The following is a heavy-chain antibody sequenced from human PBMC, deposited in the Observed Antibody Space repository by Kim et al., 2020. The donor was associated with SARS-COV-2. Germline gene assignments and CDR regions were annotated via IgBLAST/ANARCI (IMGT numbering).Heavy chain of an antibody. V-gene: IGHV1-2*05. Sequence: ASVKVSCKASGYTFTGYYMHWVRQAPGQGLEWMGRINPKSGGTNFAQKFQGRVTMTRDTSISTAYMELSRLRSDDTVVYYCASGGGVAEVLLSSWGQGTLCTVSS. CDR2: INPKSGGT. CDR1: GYTFTGYY. D-gene: IGHD3-10*01. CDR3: ASGGGVAEVLLSS. J-gene: IGHJ5*02.